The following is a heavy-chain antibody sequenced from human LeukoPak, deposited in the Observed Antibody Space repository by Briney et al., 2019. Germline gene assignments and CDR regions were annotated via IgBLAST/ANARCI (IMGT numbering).Heavy chain of an antibody. CDR2: IRSKANSYAT. J-gene: IGHJ4*02. D-gene: IGHD3-22*01. V-gene: IGHV3-73*01. Sequence: GGSLRLSCAASGFTFSGSAMHWVRQASGKGLEWVGRIRSKANSYATAYVASVKGRFTISRDDSKNTAYLQMNSLKTEDTAVYYCTTLGGYYDSSGYYYGENYFDYWGQGTLVTVSS. CDR1: GFTFSGSA. CDR3: TTLGGYYDSSGYYYGENYFDY.